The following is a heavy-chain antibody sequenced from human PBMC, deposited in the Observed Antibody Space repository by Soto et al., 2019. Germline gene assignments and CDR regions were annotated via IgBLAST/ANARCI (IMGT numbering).Heavy chain of an antibody. CDR2: VHSSVGT. CDR1: DVSVSNNTCF. V-gene: IGHV4-61*03. CDR3: ATATVTTAALEY. Sequence: SEPLYLTWTVSDVSVSNNTCFWTWIKQTPLKVLYWIWFVHSSVGTGYNPSLQSRITVSLDPSKNHFSMKLTSVTAADTAVYYCATATVTTAALEYWDQGTLVTVSS. J-gene: IGHJ4*02. D-gene: IGHD4-4*01.